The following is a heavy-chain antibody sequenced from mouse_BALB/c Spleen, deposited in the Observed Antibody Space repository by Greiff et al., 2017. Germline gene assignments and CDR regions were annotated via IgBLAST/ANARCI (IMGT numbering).Heavy chain of an antibody. J-gene: IGHJ1*01. CDR3: ALYGYTGYFDV. V-gene: IGHV14-3*02. D-gene: IGHD2-2*01. CDR2: IDPANGNT. Sequence: VQLQQSGAELVKPGASVKLSCTASGFNIKDTYMHWVKQRPEQGLEGIGRIDPANGNTKYDPKFQGKATITADTSSNTAYLQLSSLTSEDTAVYYCALYGYTGYFDVWGAGTTVTVSS. CDR1: GFNIKDTY.